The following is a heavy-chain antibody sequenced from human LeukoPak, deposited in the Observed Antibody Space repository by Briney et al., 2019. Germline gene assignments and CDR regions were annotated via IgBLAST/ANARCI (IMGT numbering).Heavy chain of an antibody. CDR2: INAGNGNT. J-gene: IGHJ4*02. Sequence: GASVKVSCKASGYTFTSYAMHWVRQAPGQRLEWMGWINAGNGNTKYSQKFQGRVTITRDTSASTAYMELSSLRSEDTAVYYCARVGPLLWFGELFCYDSWGQGTLVTVSS. CDR3: ARVGPLLWFGELFCYDS. CDR1: GYTFTSYA. V-gene: IGHV1-3*01. D-gene: IGHD3-10*01.